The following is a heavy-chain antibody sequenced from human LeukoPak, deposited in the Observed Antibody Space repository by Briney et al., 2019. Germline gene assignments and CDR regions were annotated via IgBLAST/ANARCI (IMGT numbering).Heavy chain of an antibody. CDR3: AKDRGYGSGPRYFDY. D-gene: IGHD3-10*01. J-gene: IGHJ4*02. CDR2: ISSSGSYI. CDR1: RFTFSSYS. V-gene: IGHV3-21*04. Sequence: GGSLRLSCAASRFTFSSYSMNWVRQAPGKGLEGVSSISSSGSYIYYADSVKGRFTISRGNSKNTLYLQMNSLRAEDTAVYYCAKDRGYGSGPRYFDYWAREPWSPSPQ.